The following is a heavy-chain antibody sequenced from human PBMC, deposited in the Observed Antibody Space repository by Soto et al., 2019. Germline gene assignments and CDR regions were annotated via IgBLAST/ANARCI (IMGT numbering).Heavy chain of an antibody. CDR2: IYYSGST. CDR1: SGSISTNNYY. V-gene: IGHV4-30-4*01. CDR3: ARVATSGMHFYFDS. J-gene: IGHJ4*02. Sequence: QVQLQESGPGLVKPSQTLSLTCSVSSGSISTNNYYWTWIRQHPGKDLEWLGYIYYSGSTFYNPSLESRMTISVDTSKNQFSLKLSSVTAAETALYFCARVATSGMHFYFDSWGQGALVTVSS.